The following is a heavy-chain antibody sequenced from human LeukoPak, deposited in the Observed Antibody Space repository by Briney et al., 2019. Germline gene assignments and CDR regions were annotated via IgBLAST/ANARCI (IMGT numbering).Heavy chain of an antibody. CDR3: AGNYYGSGSYADFDY. J-gene: IGHJ4*02. D-gene: IGHD3-10*01. Sequence: NPGGSLRLSCAASGFTFSSYSMNWVRQAPGKGLEWVSSISSSSSYIYHADSVKGRFTISRDNAKNSLYLQMNSLRAEDTAVYYCAGNYYGSGSYADFDYWGQGTLVTVSS. CDR2: ISSSSSYI. CDR1: GFTFSSYS. V-gene: IGHV3-21*01.